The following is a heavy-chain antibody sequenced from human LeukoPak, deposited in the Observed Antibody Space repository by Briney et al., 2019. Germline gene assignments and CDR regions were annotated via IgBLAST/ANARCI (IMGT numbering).Heavy chain of an antibody. D-gene: IGHD6-13*01. Sequence: GGSLRLSCAASGFTFTSYLMTWVRQAPGKGLEWVANINQDGSVKYYVDSVKGRFTISRDNAKNSLYLQINSLRAEDTAVYYCARIGYRSSSFDYWGQGTLVTVSS. CDR2: INQDGSVK. CDR1: GFTFTSYL. CDR3: ARIGYRSSSFDY. J-gene: IGHJ4*02. V-gene: IGHV3-7*05.